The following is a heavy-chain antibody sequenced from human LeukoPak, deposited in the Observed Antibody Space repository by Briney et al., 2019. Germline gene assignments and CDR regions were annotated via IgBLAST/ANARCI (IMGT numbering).Heavy chain of an antibody. V-gene: IGHV4-4*07. Sequence: PSETLSLTCTVSGGSMSSYYWNWIRQPAGKGLEWIGRIYTSGSSHYNPSLKSRVTISVDTSKNQFSLKLSSVTAADTAVYYCARDYIAARPGKWPDYYYMDVWGKGTTVTVSS. CDR1: GGSMSSYY. J-gene: IGHJ6*03. CDR3: ARDYIAARPGKWPDYYYMDV. CDR2: IYTSGSS. D-gene: IGHD6-6*01.